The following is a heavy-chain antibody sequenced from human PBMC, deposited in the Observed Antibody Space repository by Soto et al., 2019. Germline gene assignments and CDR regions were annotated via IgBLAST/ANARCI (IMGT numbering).Heavy chain of an antibody. J-gene: IGHJ6*02. V-gene: IGHV4-59*01. CDR2: IFYSGST. CDR3: ANSRPNYYYYYGMDV. Sequence: QVQLQESGPGLVKPSETLSLTCTVSGGSISSYYWSWIRQPPGKGLEWIGYIFYSGSTNYNPSLKSRVTISVDTSKNQFSLKLSSVTAADTAVYSCANSRPNYYYYYGMDVWGQGTTVTVSS. CDR1: GGSISSYY.